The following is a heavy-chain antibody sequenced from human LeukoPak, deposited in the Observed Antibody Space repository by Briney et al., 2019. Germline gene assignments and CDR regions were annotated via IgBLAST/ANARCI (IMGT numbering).Heavy chain of an antibody. CDR2: INHSGST. J-gene: IGHJ5*02. CDR1: GGSFSGYY. V-gene: IGHV4-34*01. D-gene: IGHD6-19*01. CDR3: ARLAKQWLVPRGDWFDP. Sequence: SETLSLTCAVYGGSFSGYYWSWIRQPPGKGLEWIGEINHSGSTNYNPSLKSRVTISVDTSKSQFSLKLSSVTAADTAVYYCARLAKQWLVPRGDWFDPWGQGTLVTVSS.